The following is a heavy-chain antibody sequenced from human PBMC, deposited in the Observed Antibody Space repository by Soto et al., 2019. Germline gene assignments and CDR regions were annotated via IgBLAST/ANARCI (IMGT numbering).Heavy chain of an antibody. CDR2: IIPILGIA. J-gene: IGHJ1*01. CDR1: GGTFSSYA. CDR3: ARDPGYYGSGSYYNFQH. V-gene: IGHV1-69*04. D-gene: IGHD3-10*01. Sequence: ASVKVSCKASGGTFSSYAISWVRQAPGQGLEWMGRIIPILGIANYAQKFQGRVTITADKSTSTAYMELSSLRSEDTAVYYCARDPGYYGSGSYYNFQHWGQGTLVTVSS.